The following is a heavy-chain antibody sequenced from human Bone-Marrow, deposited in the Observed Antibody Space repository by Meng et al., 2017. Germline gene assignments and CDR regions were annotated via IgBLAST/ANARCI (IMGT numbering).Heavy chain of an antibody. Sequence: GESLKISCAASGFTVSSNYMSWVRQAPGKGLEWVSYISSSGSTIYYADSVKGRFTISRDNAKNSLYLQMNSLRAEDTAVYYCARGWGYCSGGSCYSFNAFDIWGQGTMVTVSS. CDR3: ARGWGYCSGGSCYSFNAFDI. V-gene: IGHV3-11*01. J-gene: IGHJ3*02. CDR1: GFTVSSNY. D-gene: IGHD2-15*01. CDR2: ISSSGSTI.